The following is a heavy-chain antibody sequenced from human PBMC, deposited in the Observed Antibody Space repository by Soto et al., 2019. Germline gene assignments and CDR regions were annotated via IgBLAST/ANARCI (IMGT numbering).Heavy chain of an antibody. CDR2: IYYSGST. V-gene: IGHV4-30-4*01. CDR3: ARTAPTTYYHDSSGS. J-gene: IGHJ4*02. D-gene: IGHD3-22*01. Sequence: SETLSLTCTVSGGSISSGDYYWSWIRQPPGKGLEWIGYIYYSGSTYYNPSLKSRVTISVDTSKNQFSLKLSSVTAADTAVYYCARTAPTTYYHDSSGSRGQGTPVTVSS. CDR1: GGSISSGDYY.